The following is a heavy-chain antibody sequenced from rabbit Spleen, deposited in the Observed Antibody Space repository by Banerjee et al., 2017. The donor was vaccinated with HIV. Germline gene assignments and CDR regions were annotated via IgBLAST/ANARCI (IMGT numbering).Heavy chain of an antibody. CDR2: IYVGDGSP. CDR3: ARDTGSSFSSYGRDL. D-gene: IGHD8-1*01. J-gene: IGHJ6*01. V-gene: IGHV1S45*01. Sequence: QEQLVESGGGLVQPEGSLTLTCTASGFSFSITYYICWVRQAPGKGLEWIACIYVGDGSPVSASWAKGRFTIPKTSSTPVTLQMPSLTVADTALYFCARDTGSSFSSYGRDLWAPGTLVPVS. CDR1: GFSFSITYY.